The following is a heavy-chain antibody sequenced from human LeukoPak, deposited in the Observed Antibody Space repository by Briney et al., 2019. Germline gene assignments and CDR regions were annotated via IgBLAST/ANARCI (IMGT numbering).Heavy chain of an antibody. CDR1: GFTFSDYY. V-gene: IGHV3-11*01. CDR3: ARARNYDFWSGYLSNWFDP. D-gene: IGHD3-3*01. J-gene: IGHJ5*02. Sequence: GGSLRLSCAASGFTFSDYYMSWIRQAPGKGLEGVSYISSSGSTIYYADSVKGRFTISRDNAKNSLYLQMNSLRAEDTAVYYCARARNYDFWSGYLSNWFDPWGQGTLVTVSS. CDR2: ISSSGSTI.